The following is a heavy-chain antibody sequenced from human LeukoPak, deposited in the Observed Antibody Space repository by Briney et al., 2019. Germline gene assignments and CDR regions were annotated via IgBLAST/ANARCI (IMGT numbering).Heavy chain of an antibody. CDR3: ARDTYYDYVWGSHPPT. J-gene: IGHJ5*02. CDR2: IYYSGST. V-gene: IGHV4-61*08. D-gene: IGHD3-16*02. Sequence: SQTLSLTCAVSGGSISSGGYSWSWIRQPPGRGLEWIGYIYYSGSTNYNPSLKSRVTISVDTSKNQFSLKLRSVTAADTAVYYCARDTYYDYVWGSHPPTWGQGSLVTVSS. CDR1: GGSISSGGYS.